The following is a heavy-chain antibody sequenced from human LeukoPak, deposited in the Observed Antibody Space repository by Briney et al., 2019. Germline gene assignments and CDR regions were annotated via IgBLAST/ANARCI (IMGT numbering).Heavy chain of an antibody. Sequence: SETLSLTCTVSGGSISSYYWGWIRQPPGKGLEWIGSIYYSGSTYYNPSLKSRVTISVDTSKNQFSLKLSSVTAADTAVYYCARVVSTSCCFDYWGQGTLVTVSS. CDR1: GGSISSYY. CDR2: IYYSGST. J-gene: IGHJ4*02. V-gene: IGHV4-39*07. D-gene: IGHD2-2*01. CDR3: ARVVSTSCCFDY.